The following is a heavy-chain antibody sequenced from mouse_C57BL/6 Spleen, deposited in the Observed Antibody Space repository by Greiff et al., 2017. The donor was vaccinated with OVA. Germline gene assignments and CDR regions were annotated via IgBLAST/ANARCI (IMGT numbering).Heavy chain of an antibody. D-gene: IGHD2-4*01. CDR3: ASKGDYHYFDY. Sequence: LKQSGAELVKPGASVKISCKASGYAFSSYWMNWVKQRPGKGLEWIGQIYPGDGDTNYNGKFKGKATLTADKSSSTAYMQLSSLTSEDSAVYFCASKGDYHYFDYWGQGTTLTVSS. J-gene: IGHJ2*01. V-gene: IGHV1-80*01. CDR1: GYAFSSYW. CDR2: IYPGDGDT.